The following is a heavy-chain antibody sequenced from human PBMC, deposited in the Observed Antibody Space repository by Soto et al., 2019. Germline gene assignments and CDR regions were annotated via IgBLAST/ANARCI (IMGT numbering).Heavy chain of an antibody. CDR1: GFTFSSYA. D-gene: IGHD3-22*01. CDR3: ANDIYMIVVVPRAQH. Sequence: PVGSLRLSCAASGFTFSSYAMSWVRQAPGKGLEWVSAISGSGGSTYYADSVKGRFTISRDNSKNTLYLQMNSLRAEDTAVYYCANDIYMIVVVPRAQHWGQGTLVTVSS. V-gene: IGHV3-23*01. CDR2: ISGSGGST. J-gene: IGHJ1*01.